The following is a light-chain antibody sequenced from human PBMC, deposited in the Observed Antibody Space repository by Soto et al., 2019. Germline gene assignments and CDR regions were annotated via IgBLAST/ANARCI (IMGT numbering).Light chain of an antibody. CDR1: SSDIGSYDY. CDR2: DVS. V-gene: IGLV2-14*03. J-gene: IGLJ1*01. Sequence: QSVLTQPASVSGSPGQSITVPCTGTSSDIGSYDYVSWYQQHPGKVPKLIIYDVSNRPSGVSNRFSGSKSGNTASLTISGLQAEDEADYYCTSFTTAYTHVFGSGTKLTVL. CDR3: TSFTTAYTHV.